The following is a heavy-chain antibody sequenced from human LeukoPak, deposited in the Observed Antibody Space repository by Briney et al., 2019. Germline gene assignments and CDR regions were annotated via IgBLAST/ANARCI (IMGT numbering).Heavy chain of an antibody. D-gene: IGHD2-15*01. CDR1: SGSFSGYY. CDR2: INDSGSV. J-gene: IGHJ4*02. V-gene: IGHV4-34*01. CDR3: ARRLVDSGASQVSDD. Sequence: SETLSLTCAVYSGSFSGYYWSWIRQPPGKGLEWIGEINDSGSVNCNPSLKNRVTLSVDTSNNQFSLRLSSVAAADTAVYYCARRLVDSGASQVSDDWGQGTLVTVSS.